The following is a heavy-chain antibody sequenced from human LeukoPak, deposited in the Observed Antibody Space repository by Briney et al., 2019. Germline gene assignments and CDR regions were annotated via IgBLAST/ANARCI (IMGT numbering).Heavy chain of an antibody. CDR3: ARDWDSGSLWGYFDY. J-gene: IGHJ4*02. CDR1: GGTFSSYA. V-gene: IGHV1-69*01. Sequence: EASVKVSCKASGGTFSSYAISWARQAPGQGLEWMGGIIPIFGTANYAQKFQGRVTITADESTSTAYMELSSLRSEDTAVYYCARDWDSGSLWGYFDYWGQGTLVTVSS. CDR2: IIPIFGTA. D-gene: IGHD1-26*01.